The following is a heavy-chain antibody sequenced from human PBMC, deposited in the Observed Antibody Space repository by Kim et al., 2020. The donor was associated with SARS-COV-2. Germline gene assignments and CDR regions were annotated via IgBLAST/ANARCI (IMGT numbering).Heavy chain of an antibody. D-gene: IGHD3-3*01. CDR3: ATDPLTIFGVVIY. Sequence: ASVKVSCKVSGYTLTELSMHWVRQAPGKGLEWMGGFDPEDGETIYAQKFQGRVTMTADTSTDTAYMELSSLRSEDTAAYYCATDPLTIFGVVIYWGQGTL. CDR2: FDPEDGET. J-gene: IGHJ4*02. V-gene: IGHV1-24*01. CDR1: GYTLTELS.